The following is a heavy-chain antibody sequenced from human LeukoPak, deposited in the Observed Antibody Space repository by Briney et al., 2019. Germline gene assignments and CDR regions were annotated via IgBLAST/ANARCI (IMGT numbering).Heavy chain of an antibody. CDR1: GFTFTSYW. CDR3: ARDGTAAGLYFDL. V-gene: IGHV3-7*01. CDR2: IRHDGGEK. J-gene: IGHJ4*01. D-gene: IGHD6-13*01. Sequence: PGGSLRLSCAVSGFTFTSYWMNWVRQAPGKGLEWVASIRHDGGEKSYVDSVKGRFTISRDNTKNSLYLQINSLRAEDTAVYYCARDGTAAGLYFDLWGQGTLVTVSS.